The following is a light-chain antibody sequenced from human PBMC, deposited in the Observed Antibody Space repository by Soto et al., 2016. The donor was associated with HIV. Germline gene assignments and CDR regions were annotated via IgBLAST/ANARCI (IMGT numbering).Light chain of an antibody. CDR1: QTISSY. Sequence: IQMTQSPSSLSASVGDRVTITCRASQTISSYLNWYQQKPGEAPKLLIYAASSLQSGVPSRFSGSGSGTDFTLTISSLQPEDFATYYCQQSYSTPMYTFGQGTKLEIK. V-gene: IGKV1-39*01. CDR3: QQSYSTPMYT. CDR2: AAS. J-gene: IGKJ2*01.